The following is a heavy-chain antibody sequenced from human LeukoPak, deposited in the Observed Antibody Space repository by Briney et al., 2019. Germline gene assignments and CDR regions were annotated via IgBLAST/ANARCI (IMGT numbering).Heavy chain of an antibody. CDR3: AREISIFVNAFDL. CDR1: GFTFRNSG. Sequence: PGESLRLSCAASGFTFRNSGMHGVRQAPGKGLEWVAVIWYDGSNEYYADAVKGRFIISRDNSKNTVHLQMNSLRVEDTSVYYCAREISIFVNAFDLWGQGTLVAVSS. CDR2: IWYDGSNE. J-gene: IGHJ3*01. V-gene: IGHV3-33*01.